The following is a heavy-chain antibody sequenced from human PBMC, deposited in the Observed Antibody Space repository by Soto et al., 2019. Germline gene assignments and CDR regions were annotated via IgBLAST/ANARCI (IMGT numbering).Heavy chain of an antibody. D-gene: IGHD3-9*01. CDR3: ARMSYYDILTGQYYFDY. J-gene: IGHJ4*02. V-gene: IGHV2-26*01. CDR2: IFSNDEK. Sequence: SGPTLVNPTETLTLTCTVSGFSLSNARMGVSWIRQPPGKALEWLAHIFSNDEKSYSTSLKSRLTISKDTYKSQVALTMTNMDPVDTATYYCARMSYYDILTGQYYFDYWGQGTLVTVSS. CDR1: GFSLSNARMG.